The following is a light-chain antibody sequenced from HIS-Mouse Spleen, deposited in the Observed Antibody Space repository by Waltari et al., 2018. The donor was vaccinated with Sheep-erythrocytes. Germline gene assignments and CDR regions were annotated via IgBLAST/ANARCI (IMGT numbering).Light chain of an antibody. V-gene: IGKV3-11*01. CDR1: PSVSSY. J-gene: IGKJ2*01. CDR2: DAS. CDR3: EQRSTWYT. Sequence: VLTQSPATLSLSPGERATLSCMASPSVSSYLAWYQQTPGQAPRLLIYDASNRATGIPARFSGSGSGTDFTLTSSHLEPVDIADYYCEQRSTWYTCGQGTKLEIK.